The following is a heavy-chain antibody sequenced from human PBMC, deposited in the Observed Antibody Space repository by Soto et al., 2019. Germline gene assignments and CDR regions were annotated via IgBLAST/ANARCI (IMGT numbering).Heavy chain of an antibody. D-gene: IGHD6-19*01. J-gene: IGHJ4*02. CDR3: ASYGSGAGDD. CDR1: GFTFSSHW. CDR2: INTDGSVT. Sequence: EVQLVESGGGLVQPGGSLRLSCAASGFTFSSHWMYWVRQAPGKGLVWVSRINTDGSVTSYADSVKGRFTISRDNTKNTLLLLMNSLRTVDTAVYYGASYGSGAGDDWGQGTLVTVSS. V-gene: IGHV3-74*01.